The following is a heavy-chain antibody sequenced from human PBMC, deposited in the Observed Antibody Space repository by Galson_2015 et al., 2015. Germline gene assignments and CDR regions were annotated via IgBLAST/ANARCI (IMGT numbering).Heavy chain of an antibody. J-gene: IGHJ4*02. CDR3: TSTRARMAANFDF. V-gene: IGHV3-72*01. Sequence: SLRLSCATSGFTFSDYYMDWVRQAPGKGLEWVGRSRNKENSYTTEYAASVTGRFTFSRDDSRNLLYLQMNSLKSEDTALYYCTSTRARMAANFDFWGQGTLVTVSS. D-gene: IGHD2-15*01. CDR2: SRNKENSYTT. CDR1: GFTFSDYY.